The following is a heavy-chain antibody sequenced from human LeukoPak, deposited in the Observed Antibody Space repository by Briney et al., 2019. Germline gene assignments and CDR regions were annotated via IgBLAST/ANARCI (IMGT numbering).Heavy chain of an antibody. CDR3: ARAHYDILTGPNYFDY. CDR2: ISSSSSYI. Sequence: GGSLRLSCAASGFTFSSYIMNWVRQAPGKGLEWVSSISSSSSYIYYADSVKGRFTISRDNAKNSLYLQMNSLRAEDTAVYYCARAHYDILTGPNYFDYWGQGTLVTVSS. V-gene: IGHV3-21*01. CDR1: GFTFSSYI. J-gene: IGHJ4*02. D-gene: IGHD3-9*01.